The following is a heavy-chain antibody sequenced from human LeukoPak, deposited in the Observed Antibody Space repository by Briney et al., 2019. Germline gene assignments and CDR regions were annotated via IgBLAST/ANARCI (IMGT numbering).Heavy chain of an antibody. Sequence: SQTLSLTCTVSGGSISSGNNYWSWIRQPAGKGLKWIGRMYTSGSTKYNPSLKSRVTISIDTSKNQFSLKLSSVTAADTAVYYCAREDESGSYYMDVWGKGTTVTVSS. D-gene: IGHD1-26*01. V-gene: IGHV4-61*02. CDR3: AREDESGSYYMDV. J-gene: IGHJ6*03. CDR2: MYTSGST. CDR1: GGSISSGNNY.